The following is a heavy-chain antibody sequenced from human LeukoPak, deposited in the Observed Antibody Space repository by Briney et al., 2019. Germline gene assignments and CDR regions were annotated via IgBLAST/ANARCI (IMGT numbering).Heavy chain of an antibody. D-gene: IGHD2-21*02. J-gene: IGHJ4*02. CDR1: GGSFSGYY. Sequence: SETLSLTCAVYGGSFSGYYWSWIRQPPGKGVEWIGEINHSGSTNYNPSLKSRVTISVDTSKNQFSLKLSSVTAADTAVYYCARGGYCGGDCYFYYWGQGTLVTVSS. CDR2: INHSGST. V-gene: IGHV4-34*01. CDR3: ARGGYCGGDCYFYY.